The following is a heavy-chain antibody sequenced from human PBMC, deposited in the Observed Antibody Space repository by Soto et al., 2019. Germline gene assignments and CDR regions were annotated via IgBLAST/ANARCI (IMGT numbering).Heavy chain of an antibody. Sequence: PGGALRLSCAASGFTLSPYSINWVRQAPGKGLEWISYISGSRNIINYADSVKGRFTISRDNTKNSLYLQMNSLRDEDTAVYYCARGFDLQYGMDVWGQGTTVTVSS. CDR1: GFTLSPYS. D-gene: IGHD3-10*01. J-gene: IGHJ6*02. CDR2: ISGSRNII. CDR3: ARGFDLQYGMDV. V-gene: IGHV3-48*02.